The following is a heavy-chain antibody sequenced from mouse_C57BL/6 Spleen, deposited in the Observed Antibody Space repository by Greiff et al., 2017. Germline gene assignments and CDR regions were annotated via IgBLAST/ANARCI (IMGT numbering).Heavy chain of an antibody. Sequence: VQLQQPGAELVKPGASVKMSCKASGYTFTSYWITWVKQRPGQGLEWIGDIYPGSGSTNYNEKFKSKATLTVETSSSTAYMQLSSLTSEDSAVYYCARGYDYAMDYWGQGTSVTVSS. J-gene: IGHJ4*01. V-gene: IGHV1-55*01. CDR3: ARGYDYAMDY. CDR2: IYPGSGST. CDR1: GYTFTSYW. D-gene: IGHD2-2*01.